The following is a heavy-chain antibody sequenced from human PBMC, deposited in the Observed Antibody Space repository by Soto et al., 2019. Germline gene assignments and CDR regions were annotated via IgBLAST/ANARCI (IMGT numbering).Heavy chain of an antibody. D-gene: IGHD2-15*01. Sequence: PGKGLEWVSAISGSGGSTYYADSVKGRFTISRDNSKNTLYLQMNSLRAEDTAVYYCAKDLGYCSGGSCYPGADFDYWGQGTLVTVSS. CDR3: AKDLGYCSGGSCYPGADFDY. V-gene: IGHV3-23*01. J-gene: IGHJ4*02. CDR2: ISGSGGST.